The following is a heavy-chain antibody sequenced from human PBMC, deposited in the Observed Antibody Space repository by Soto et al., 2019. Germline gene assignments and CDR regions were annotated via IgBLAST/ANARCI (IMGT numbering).Heavy chain of an antibody. J-gene: IGHJ5*02. D-gene: IGHD3-22*01. CDR3: SRGPNYYYDSSGYTASNWFDP. V-gene: IGHV3-11*01. CDR1: GFNFSDYY. Sequence: GGSLRLSCAASGFNFSDYYMSWIRQAPGKGLEWVSYISSSGSIIDYADSVRGRFTISRDNAKNSLYLQMNSLRAENAAAYYCSRGPNYYYDSSGYTASNWFDPWGQGTLVTVSS. CDR2: ISSSGSII.